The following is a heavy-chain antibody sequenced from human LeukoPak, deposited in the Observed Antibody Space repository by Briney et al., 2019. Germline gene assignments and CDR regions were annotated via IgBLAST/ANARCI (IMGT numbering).Heavy chain of an antibody. CDR2: MNPNSGNT. D-gene: IGHD6-13*01. Sequence: ASVKVSCKASGYTFTSYDINWVRQATGQGLEWMGWMNPNSGNTGYAQKFQGRVTMTRNTSISTAYMELSSLRSEDTAVYYCAREKAAGRYDAFDIWGQGTMVTVSS. V-gene: IGHV1-8*01. J-gene: IGHJ3*02. CDR3: AREKAAGRYDAFDI. CDR1: GYTFTSYD.